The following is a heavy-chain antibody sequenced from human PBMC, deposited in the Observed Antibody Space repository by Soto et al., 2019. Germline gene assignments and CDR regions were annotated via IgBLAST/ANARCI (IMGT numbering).Heavy chain of an antibody. CDR3: TRGGATGAGIYHFEN. D-gene: IGHD3-10*01. Sequence: EVQLVESGGGLVQPGGSLRLSCAASGFTFTSNWMHWVRQAPGKGLVWVSRINSDGTTTTYADSVKGRFTISRDNAKNTLYLQVNSLGDEDTAVYYCTRGGATGAGIYHFENWGQGTLVTASS. J-gene: IGHJ4*02. CDR2: INSDGTTT. CDR1: GFTFTSNW. V-gene: IGHV3-74*01.